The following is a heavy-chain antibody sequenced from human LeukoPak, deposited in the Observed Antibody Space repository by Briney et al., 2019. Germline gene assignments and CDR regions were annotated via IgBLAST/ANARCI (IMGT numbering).Heavy chain of an antibody. CDR2: IIPILGIA. CDR3: ARDLPLRPLDY. V-gene: IGHV1-69*04. J-gene: IGHJ4*02. Sequence: SVKVSCKASGGTFSSYAISWVRQAPGQGLEWMGRIIPILGIANYAQKFQGRVTITADKSTSTAYIELSSLRSEDTAVYYCARDLPLRPLDYWGQGTLVTVSS. D-gene: IGHD4-17*01. CDR1: GGTFSSYA.